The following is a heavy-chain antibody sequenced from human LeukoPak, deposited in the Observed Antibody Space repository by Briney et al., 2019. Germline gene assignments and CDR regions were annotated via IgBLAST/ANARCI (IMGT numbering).Heavy chain of an antibody. CDR2: INPNSGGT. CDR1: GYTFTGYY. J-gene: IGHJ4*02. D-gene: IGHD3-22*01. V-gene: IGHV1-2*02. Sequence: ASVKVPCKASGYTFTGYYMHWVRQAPGQGLEWMGWINPNSGGTNYAQKFQGRVTMTRDTSISTAYMELSRLRSDDTAVYYCARGRYYYDSSGWLRAKYYFDYWGQGTLVTVSS. CDR3: ARGRYYYDSSGWLRAKYYFDY.